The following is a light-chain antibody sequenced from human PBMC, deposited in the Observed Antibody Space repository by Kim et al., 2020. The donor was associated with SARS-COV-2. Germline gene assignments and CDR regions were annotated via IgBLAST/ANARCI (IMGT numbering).Light chain of an antibody. CDR3: QAWDNNAAV. V-gene: IGLV3-1*01. CDR1: NLGDKY. J-gene: IGLJ3*02. CDR2: QHT. Sequence: SVTPGKTVTITCSGSNLGDKYAYWYQKKAGQSPVLVIYQHTKRPSGISQRFSGASSGNTATLTISRAQTMDEADYYCQAWDNNAAVFGGGTQLTVL.